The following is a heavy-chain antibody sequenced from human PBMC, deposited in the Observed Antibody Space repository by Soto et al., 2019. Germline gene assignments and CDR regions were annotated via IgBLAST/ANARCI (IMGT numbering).Heavy chain of an antibody. CDR2: IILISGTA. D-gene: IGHD2-2*01. CDR3: ARSQGSSTSLEIYYYYYYGMDV. CDR1: GGTFSSYA. Sequence: QVQLVQSGAEVKKPGSSVKVSCKASGGTFSSYAISWVRQAPGQGLEWMGGIILISGTANYAQKFQGRVTNTADESTSTAYMELSSLRSEDTAVYYCARSQGSSTSLEIYYYYYYGMDVWGQGTTVTVSS. V-gene: IGHV1-69*01. J-gene: IGHJ6*02.